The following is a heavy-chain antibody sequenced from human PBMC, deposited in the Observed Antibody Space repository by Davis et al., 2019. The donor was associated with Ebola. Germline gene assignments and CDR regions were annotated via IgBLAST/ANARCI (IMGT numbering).Heavy chain of an antibody. CDR3: ARDSSATVELDH. J-gene: IGHJ4*02. Sequence: SVKVSCKPSGGIFGNYAINWVRLAPGHGLEWMGGFIPIYGSPSYAQRLQGRVTITADELASTAFMELSSLTSEDTAVYYCARDSSATVELDHWGQGSLVTVSS. D-gene: IGHD4-11*01. CDR1: GGIFGNYA. CDR2: FIPIYGSP. V-gene: IGHV1-69*13.